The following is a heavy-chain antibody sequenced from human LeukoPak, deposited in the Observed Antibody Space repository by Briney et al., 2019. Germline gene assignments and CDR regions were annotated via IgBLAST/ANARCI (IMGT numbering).Heavy chain of an antibody. V-gene: IGHV3-53*01. J-gene: IGHJ6*02. CDR2: IYSGGST. Sequence: GGSLRLSCAASGVTVSSNYMSWVRQAPGKGLEWVSVIYSGGSTDYADSVKGRFTISRDNSKNTLYLQMNSLRVEDTAMYYCARSGYTSYYGMDVWGQGTTVTVSS. D-gene: IGHD6-13*01. CDR3: ARSGYTSYYGMDV. CDR1: GVTVSSNY.